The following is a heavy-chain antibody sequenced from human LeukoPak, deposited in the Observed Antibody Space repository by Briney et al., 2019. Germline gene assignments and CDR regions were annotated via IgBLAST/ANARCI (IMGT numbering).Heavy chain of an antibody. CDR3: ARVPYYYDSSGYYDY. Sequence: PGGSLRLSCAASGFTFSSYAMSWVRQAPGKGLEWVSAISGSGGNTYYADSVKGRFTISRDNSKNTLYLQMNSLRAEDTAVYYCARVPYYYDSSGYYDYWGQGTLVTVSS. CDR1: GFTFSSYA. D-gene: IGHD3-22*01. J-gene: IGHJ4*02. CDR2: ISGSGGNT. V-gene: IGHV3-23*01.